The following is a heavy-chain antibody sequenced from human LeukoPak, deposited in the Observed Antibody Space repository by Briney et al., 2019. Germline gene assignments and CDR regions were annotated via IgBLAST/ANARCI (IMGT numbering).Heavy chain of an antibody. Sequence: SETLSLTCTVAGGSISSYYWSWIRQPPGKGLEWIGYIYYSGSTNYNPSLKSRVTISVDTSKNQFSLKLSSVTAADTAVYYCAGVAASAYWGQGTLVTVSS. J-gene: IGHJ4*02. CDR1: GGSISSYY. V-gene: IGHV4-59*01. CDR3: AGVAASAY. D-gene: IGHD2-15*01. CDR2: IYYSGST.